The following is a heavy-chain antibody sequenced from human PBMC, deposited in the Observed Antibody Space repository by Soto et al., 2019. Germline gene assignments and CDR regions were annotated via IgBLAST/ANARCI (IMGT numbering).Heavy chain of an antibody. Sequence: KTSETLSLTCAVSGYSISSGYYWGWIRQPPGKGLEWIGGIYHSGSTYYNPSLKSRVTISVDTSKNQFSLKLSSVTAADTAVYYCARDPGYGDSHNYYYYYGMDVWGQGTTVTVSS. CDR2: IYHSGST. J-gene: IGHJ6*02. CDR3: ARDPGYGDSHNYYYYYGMDV. D-gene: IGHD4-17*01. V-gene: IGHV4-38-2*02. CDR1: GYSISSGYY.